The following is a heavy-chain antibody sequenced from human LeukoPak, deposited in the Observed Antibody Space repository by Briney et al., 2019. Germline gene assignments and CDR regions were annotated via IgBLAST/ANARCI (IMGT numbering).Heavy chain of an antibody. V-gene: IGHV5-51*01. CDR2: IYPGDSDT. J-gene: IGHJ3*02. CDR1: GYSFTSYW. Sequence: GESLKISCKGSGYSFTSYWIGWVRQMPGKGLEWMGIIYPGDSDTRYGPSFQGQVTISADKSISTAYLQWSSLKASDTAMYYCARAGYSFLTTFNIWGQGTMLTVSS. D-gene: IGHD5-24*01. CDR3: ARAGYSFLTTFNI.